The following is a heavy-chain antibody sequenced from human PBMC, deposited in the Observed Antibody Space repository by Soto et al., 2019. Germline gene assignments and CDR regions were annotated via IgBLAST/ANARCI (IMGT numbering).Heavy chain of an antibody. J-gene: IGHJ4*02. D-gene: IGHD3-9*01. Sequence: QVQLVQSGAEVKKPGASVKVSCKASGYTFTSYDINWVRQATGQGLEWMGWMNPNSGNTGYAQKFQGRVTMTRNTSRSTAYMELSSLRSEDTAVYYCARGGILTGYPPRMVDAYWGQGTLVTVSS. CDR1: GYTFTSYD. CDR2: MNPNSGNT. V-gene: IGHV1-8*01. CDR3: ARGGILTGYPPRMVDAY.